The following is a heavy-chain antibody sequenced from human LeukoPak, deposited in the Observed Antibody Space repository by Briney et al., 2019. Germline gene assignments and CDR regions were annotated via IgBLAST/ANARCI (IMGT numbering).Heavy chain of an antibody. D-gene: IGHD5-24*01. Sequence: SETLSPTCAVYGGSFSRYYWSWIRQSPGKGLEWIAEIDHRGDTNYNPSVKSRVTISVDTSKNQFSLKVRSLSAADTAVYYCARGATISETGYFDFWGQGTLVTVSS. CDR1: GGSFSRYY. J-gene: IGHJ4*03. CDR3: ARGATISETGYFDF. V-gene: IGHV4-34*01. CDR2: IDHRGDT.